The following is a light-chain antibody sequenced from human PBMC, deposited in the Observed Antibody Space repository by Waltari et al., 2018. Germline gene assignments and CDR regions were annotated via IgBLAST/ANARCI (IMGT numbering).Light chain of an antibody. Sequence: QSALTQPASVSGSPGQSLPISCPGTSRDVGGSKYSSRYQQPPGKSPKLMIYDVSKRPSGFSNLFSGSKSGNTASLTISGLQAEDEADYYCCSYAGSSTLVFGGGTKLTVL. CDR2: DVS. V-gene: IGLV2-23*02. J-gene: IGLJ2*01. CDR1: SRDVGGSKY. CDR3: CSYAGSSTLV.